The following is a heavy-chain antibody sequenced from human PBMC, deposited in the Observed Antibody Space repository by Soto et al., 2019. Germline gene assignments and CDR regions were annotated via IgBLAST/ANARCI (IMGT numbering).Heavy chain of an antibody. CDR3: ASEFCTGGSCYARIFDY. D-gene: IGHD2-15*01. J-gene: IGHJ4*02. CDR2: ISSGSDYV. CDR1: GFNFNTYA. V-gene: IGHV3-21*04. Sequence: NPVGSLRLSCAAFGFNFNTYAMHWVRQSPWKGLEWVAFISSGSDYVYYADSVKGRFTISRDNTKSSLYPHMDSLTDDDTALYYCASEFCTGGSCYARIFDYWGQGSLVTVSS.